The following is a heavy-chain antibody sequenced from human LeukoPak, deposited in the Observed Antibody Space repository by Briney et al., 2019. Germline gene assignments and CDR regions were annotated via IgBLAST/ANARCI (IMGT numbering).Heavy chain of an antibody. V-gene: IGHV1-18*01. D-gene: IGHD3-22*01. CDR1: GYTFTSYG. CDR3: ARTYYYDSSGSHGDFQH. CDR2: ISAYNGNT. J-gene: IGHJ1*01. Sequence: GASVKVSCKASGYTFTSYGISWVRQAPGQGLEWMGWISAYNGNTNYAQKLQGRVTMTTDTSTSTAYMELRSLRSDGTAVYYCARTYYYDSSGSHGDFQHWGQGTLVTVSS.